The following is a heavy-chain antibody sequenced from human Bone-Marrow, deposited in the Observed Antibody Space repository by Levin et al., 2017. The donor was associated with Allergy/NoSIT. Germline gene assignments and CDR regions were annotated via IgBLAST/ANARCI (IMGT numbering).Heavy chain of an antibody. J-gene: IGHJ3*01. V-gene: IGHV1-69*10. Sequence: ASVKVSCKSSGGSFSSYRVAWVRQAPGQGLAWMGRVISDLGESKYSQRFLGRVTITADGPTKTVYLEVRNLRPDDTALYYCASPPVDDFGASPSGLAFWGQGTMVTVSS. D-gene: IGHD4-17*01. CDR1: GGSFSSYR. CDR2: VISDLGES. CDR3: ASPPVDDFGASPSGLAF.